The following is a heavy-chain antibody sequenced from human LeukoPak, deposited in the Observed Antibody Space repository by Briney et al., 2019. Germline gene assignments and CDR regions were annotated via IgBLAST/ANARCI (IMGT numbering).Heavy chain of an antibody. CDR3: ASSSSWSDY. CDR1: GGSISSGSYY. J-gene: IGHJ4*02. CDR2: IYTSGST. Sequence: PSQTLSLTCTVSGGSISSGSYYWSRIRQPAGKGLEWIGRIYTSGSTNYNPSLKSRVTISVDTSKNQFSLKLSSVTAADTAVYYCASSSSWSDYWGQGTLVTVSS. D-gene: IGHD6-13*01. V-gene: IGHV4-61*02.